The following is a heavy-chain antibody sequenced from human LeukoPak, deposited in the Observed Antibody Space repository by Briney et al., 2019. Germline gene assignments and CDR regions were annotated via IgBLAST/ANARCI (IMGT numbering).Heavy chain of an antibody. CDR3: ARQPHPLRFLEWLSFDP. CDR1: GGSISSSSYY. Sequence: SETLSLTCTVSGGSISSSSYYWGWIRQPPGKGLEWIGSIYYSGSTYYNPSLKSRVTISVDTSKNQFSLKLSSVTAADTAVYYCARQPHPLRFLEWLSFDPWGQGTLVTVSS. D-gene: IGHD3-3*01. J-gene: IGHJ5*02. V-gene: IGHV4-39*01. CDR2: IYYSGST.